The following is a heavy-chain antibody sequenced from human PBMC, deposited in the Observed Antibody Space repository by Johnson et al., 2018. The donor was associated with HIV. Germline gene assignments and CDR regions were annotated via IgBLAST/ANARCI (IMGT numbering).Heavy chain of an antibody. D-gene: IGHD3-22*01. J-gene: IGHJ3*02. CDR2: IGTAGDT. Sequence: VQLVESGGGLVQPGGSLRLSCAASGFTFSSYDMHWVRQATGKGLEWVSAIGTAGDTYYPDSVKGRFTISRDNSKNTLYLQMNSLRAEDTAVYYCASVPMIVVLDGAFDIWGQGTMVTVSS. CDR3: ASVPMIVVLDGAFDI. CDR1: GFTFSSYD. V-gene: IGHV3-13*01.